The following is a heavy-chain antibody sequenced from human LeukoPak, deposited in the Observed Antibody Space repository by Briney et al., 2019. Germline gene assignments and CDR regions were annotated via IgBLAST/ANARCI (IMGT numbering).Heavy chain of an antibody. Sequence: ASVKVSCKASGYTFTGYYMHWVRQAPGQGLEWMRRINPNSGGTNYAQKFQGRVTMTRDTSISTAYMELSRLRSDDTAVYYCARDRIGGGYSSSWVEGNWFDPWGQGTLVTVSS. CDR2: INPNSGGT. D-gene: IGHD6-13*01. CDR3: ARDRIGGGYSSSWVEGNWFDP. CDR1: GYTFTGYY. V-gene: IGHV1-2*06. J-gene: IGHJ5*02.